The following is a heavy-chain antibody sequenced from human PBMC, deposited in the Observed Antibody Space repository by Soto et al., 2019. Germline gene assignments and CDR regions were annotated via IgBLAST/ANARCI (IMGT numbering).Heavy chain of an antibody. J-gene: IGHJ5*02. CDR1: GGSISSGDYY. V-gene: IGHV4-30-4*01. CDR2: IYYSGST. D-gene: IGHD3-22*01. Sequence: SETLSLTCTVSGGSISSGDYYWSWIRQPPGKGLEWIGYIYYSGSTYYNPSLKSRVTISVDTSKNQFSLKLSSVTAADTAVYYCARDPEYYYDSSQTWGQGTLATVSS. CDR3: ARDPEYYYDSSQT.